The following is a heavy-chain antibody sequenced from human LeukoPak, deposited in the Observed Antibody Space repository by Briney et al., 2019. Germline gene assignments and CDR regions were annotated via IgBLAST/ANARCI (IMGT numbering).Heavy chain of an antibody. Sequence: GGSLRLSCAASGFTFSSYAMSWVRQAPGKGLEWVSAISGSGGSTYYADSVKGRFTISRDNSKNTLYLQMNSLRAEDTAVYYCAKGGCSGGSCYSENWGQGTLVTVSS. CDR2: ISGSGGST. D-gene: IGHD2-15*01. CDR3: AKGGCSGGSCYSEN. V-gene: IGHV3-23*01. CDR1: GFTFSSYA. J-gene: IGHJ4*02.